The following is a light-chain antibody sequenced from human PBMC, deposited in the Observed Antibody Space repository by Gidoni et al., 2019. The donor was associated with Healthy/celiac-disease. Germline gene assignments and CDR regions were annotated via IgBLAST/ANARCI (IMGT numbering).Light chain of an antibody. J-gene: IGLJ2*01. CDR1: SSDVGGYNY. Sequence: SALTPPASASGSPGPSITISCTGTSSDVGGYNYVSWYQQHPGKAPKLMIYDVSNRPSGVSNRFSGFKSGNTASLTISGLQAEDEADYYCSSYTSSSTLGVFGGGTKLTVL. V-gene: IGLV2-14*01. CDR2: DVS. CDR3: SSYTSSSTLGV.